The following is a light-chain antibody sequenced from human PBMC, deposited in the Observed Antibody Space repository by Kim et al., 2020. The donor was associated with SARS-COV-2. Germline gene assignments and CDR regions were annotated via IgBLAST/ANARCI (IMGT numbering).Light chain of an antibody. CDR3: QEDRMYPYT. Sequence: GDRVAITCRGSQSITNDLGWFQQKPGNAPTTLSFTGSSWQIAVPSKSSGTGYGTYFTLTISRRLREDIAAYSMQEDRMYPYTFGEGTKLEI. J-gene: IGKJ2*01. V-gene: IGKV1-16*02. CDR2: TGS. CDR1: QSITND.